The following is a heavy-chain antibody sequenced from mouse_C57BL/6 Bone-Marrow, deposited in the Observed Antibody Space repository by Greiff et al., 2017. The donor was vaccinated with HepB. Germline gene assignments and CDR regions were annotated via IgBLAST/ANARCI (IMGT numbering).Heavy chain of an antibody. CDR1: GYTFTSYW. Sequence: QVQLQQPGAELVKPGASVKVSCKASGYTFTSYWMHWVKQRPGQGLEWIGRIHPSDSDTNYNQKFKGKATLTVDKSSSTAYMQLSSLTSEDSAVDYCAIYYGNYLWFAYWGQGTLVTVSA. V-gene: IGHV1-74*01. J-gene: IGHJ3*01. CDR3: AIYYGNYLWFAY. D-gene: IGHD2-1*01. CDR2: IHPSDSDT.